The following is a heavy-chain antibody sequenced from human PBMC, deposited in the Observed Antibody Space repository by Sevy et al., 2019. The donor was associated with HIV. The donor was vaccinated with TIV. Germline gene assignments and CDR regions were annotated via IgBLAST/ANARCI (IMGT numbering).Heavy chain of an antibody. CDR2: ISSSSSYI. V-gene: IGHV3-21*01. CDR1: GFTFSSYS. CDR3: ARGPYYYDSSGYYSYDAFDI. J-gene: IGHJ3*02. Sequence: GGSLRLSCAASGFTFSSYSMNWVRQAPGKGLEWVSSISSSSSYIYYADSVKGRFTMSRDNAKNSLYLQMNSLRAEDTAVYYCARGPYYYDSSGYYSYDAFDIWGQGTMVTVSS. D-gene: IGHD3-22*01.